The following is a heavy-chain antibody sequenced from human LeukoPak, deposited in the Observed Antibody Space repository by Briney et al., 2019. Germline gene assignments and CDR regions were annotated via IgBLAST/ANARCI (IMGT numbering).Heavy chain of an antibody. D-gene: IGHD2-8*02. V-gene: IGHV3-7*01. CDR3: VRELVVGPAEYFQS. CDR1: GFRFRNYW. CDR2: INEDGNER. J-gene: IGHJ1*01. Sequence: GGSLRLPCVASGFRFRNYWMAWIRHAPGRGLEWVANINEDGNERYYLDSVRGRFIISRDNARNSLFLQMNSLRGEDTGVYYCVRELVVGPAEYFQSWGQGTLVAVSS.